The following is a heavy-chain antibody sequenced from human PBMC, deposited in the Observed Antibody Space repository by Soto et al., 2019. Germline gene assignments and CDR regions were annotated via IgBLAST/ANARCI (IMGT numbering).Heavy chain of an antibody. CDR3: ARVSPHYGGNHDAFDI. D-gene: IGHD4-17*01. CDR1: GFTFSDYY. J-gene: IGHJ3*02. CDR2: ISSSSSYT. Sequence: PVGSLRLSCAASGFTFSDYYMSWIRQAPGKGLEWVSYISSSSSYTNYADSVKGRFTISRDNAKNSLYLQMNSLRAEDTAVYYCARVSPHYGGNHDAFDIWGQGTMVTVSS. V-gene: IGHV3-11*06.